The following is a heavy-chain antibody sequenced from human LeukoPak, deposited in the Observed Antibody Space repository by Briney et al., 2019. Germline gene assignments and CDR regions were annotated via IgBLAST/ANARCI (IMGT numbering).Heavy chain of an antibody. CDR2: INSDGRST. CDR1: GFTFSSYW. J-gene: IGHJ4*02. V-gene: IGHV3-74*01. Sequence: SGGSLRLSCAASGFTFSSYWMHWVRQPPGKGLVWVSRINSDGRSTSSADSVKGRFTISRDNATNTLYLQMNSLRTEDKAVYYCARDQLYCTGGICYFDYWGQGTLVTVSS. CDR3: ARDQLYCTGGICYFDY. D-gene: IGHD2-8*02.